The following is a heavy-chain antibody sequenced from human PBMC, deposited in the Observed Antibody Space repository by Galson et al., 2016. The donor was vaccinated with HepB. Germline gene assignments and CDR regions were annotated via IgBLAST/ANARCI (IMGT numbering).Heavy chain of an antibody. CDR3: ARCATGDDCDWFSFDF. Sequence: SLRLSCAASGVSFSSHGMHWVRQAPGKGLEWLAVISSDGSNEYYTDSVRGRFTISRDNPQNRLFLQMDSLRSDDTAVYYCARCATGDDCDWFSFDFWGQGTRVTFSS. V-gene: IGHV3-30-3*01. CDR2: ISSDGSNE. CDR1: GVSFSSHG. D-gene: IGHD3-9*01. J-gene: IGHJ4*02.